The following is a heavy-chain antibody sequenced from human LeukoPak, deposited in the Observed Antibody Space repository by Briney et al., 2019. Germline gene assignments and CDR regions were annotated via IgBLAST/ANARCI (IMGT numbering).Heavy chain of an antibody. CDR3: AKGAAPGKVDWFDP. CDR2: VSGGGSDT. V-gene: IGHV3-23*01. J-gene: IGHJ5*02. D-gene: IGHD6-13*01. Sequence: PGGSLRLSCAASGFTFSGYCMMWVHQAPGKGLEWVSSVSGGGSDTYYADSVKGRFTISRDNSKNSLYLHMNSLRAEDTAIYYRAKGAAPGKVDWFDPWGQGALVTVSS. CDR1: GFTFSGYC.